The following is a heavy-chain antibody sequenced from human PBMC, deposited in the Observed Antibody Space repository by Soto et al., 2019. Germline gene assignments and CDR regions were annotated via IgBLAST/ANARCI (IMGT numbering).Heavy chain of an antibody. V-gene: IGHV1-69*01. Sequence: QVQLVQSGAEVKKPGSSVKVSCKASGGTFSSYAISWVRQAPGQGLEWMGGIIPIFGTANYAQKFQGRGTFTADETTSTAYMELSSLRSEDTAVYYCARERGYYYGSGSYYNVDWFDPWGQGTLVTVSS. CDR3: ARERGYYYGSGSYYNVDWFDP. J-gene: IGHJ5*02. D-gene: IGHD3-10*01. CDR1: GGTFSSYA. CDR2: IIPIFGTA.